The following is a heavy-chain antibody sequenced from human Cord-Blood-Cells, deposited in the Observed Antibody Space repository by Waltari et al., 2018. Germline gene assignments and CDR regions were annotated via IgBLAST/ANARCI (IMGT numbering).Heavy chain of an antibody. V-gene: IGHV4-59*01. CDR3: ARDGYGRYSGYGASYYYYMDV. Sequence: QVQLQESGPGLVKPSETLSLTCPVSGGSISSYYWSWIRQPPGTGRAWIGYIYYSGSTNYNPSLKSRVTISVDTSKNQFSLKLSSVTAADTAVYYCARDGYGRYSGYGASYYYYMDVWGKGTTVTVSS. D-gene: IGHD5-12*01. CDR1: GGSISSYY. CDR2: IYYSGST. J-gene: IGHJ6*03.